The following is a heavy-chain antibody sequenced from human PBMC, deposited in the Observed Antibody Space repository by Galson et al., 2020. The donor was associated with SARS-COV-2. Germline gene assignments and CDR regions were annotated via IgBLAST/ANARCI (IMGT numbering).Heavy chain of an antibody. D-gene: IGHD2-2*02. J-gene: IGHJ3*02. CDR2: INHSGST. CDR1: GGSFSGYY. Sequence: SANLSLTCAVYGGSFSGYYWNWIRQPPGKGLEWIGEINHSGSTNYNPSLKSRVTISVDTSKNQFSLKLSSVTAADTAVYYCARDLAVYCSSTSCYRAGDSFDIWGHGQGSPSLQ. V-gene: IGHV4-34*01. CDR3: ARDLAVYCSSTSCYRAGDSFDI.